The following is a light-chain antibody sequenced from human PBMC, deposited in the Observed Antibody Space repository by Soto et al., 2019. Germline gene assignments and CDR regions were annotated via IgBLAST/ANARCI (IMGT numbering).Light chain of an antibody. CDR2: EVS. J-gene: IGLJ1*01. CDR1: SSDVGGYNY. V-gene: IGLV2-14*01. CDR3: SSYTSSSTLLYV. Sequence: QSVLTQPASVSGSPGQSITISCTGTSSDVGGYNYVSWYQQHPGKAPKLMIYEVSNRPSGVSNRFSGSKSGNTASLTISGLQAEDEADSYCSSYTSSSTLLYVFGTGTKVTVL.